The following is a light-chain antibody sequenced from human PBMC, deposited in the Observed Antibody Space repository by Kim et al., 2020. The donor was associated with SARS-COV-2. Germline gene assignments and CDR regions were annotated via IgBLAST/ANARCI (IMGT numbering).Light chain of an antibody. CDR1: QSVDIY. J-gene: IGKJ5*01. Sequence: SASVGDTVTIACRASQSVDIYLNWYQKRPGKAPNLLIHTAYNLQNGVPSRFSGSGSGTDFTLTISSLQPEDFATYYCQQSDSAPTFGQGTRLEIK. V-gene: IGKV1-39*01. CDR3: QQSDSAPT. CDR2: TAY.